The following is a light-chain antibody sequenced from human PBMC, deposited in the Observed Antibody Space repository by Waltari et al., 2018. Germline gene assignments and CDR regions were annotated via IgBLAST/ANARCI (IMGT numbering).Light chain of an antibody. CDR2: RDN. Sequence: QSVLTQPPSVSGAPGQRVPISCTGSNPNIGPRQDLPWYQQVPGEAPRHLIYRDNNRPSGVPDRFSGSKSGTSASLAITGLQPEDEADYYCQSYDSSLSGVLFGGGTKLTVL. CDR1: NPNIGPRQD. V-gene: IGLV1-40*01. CDR3: QSYDSSLSGVL. J-gene: IGLJ3*02.